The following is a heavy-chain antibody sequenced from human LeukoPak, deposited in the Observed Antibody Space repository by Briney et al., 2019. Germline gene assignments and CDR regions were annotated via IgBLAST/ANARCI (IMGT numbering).Heavy chain of an antibody. V-gene: IGHV4-34*01. J-gene: IGHJ5*02. CDR3: ARGLGPNCSSTSCYLNWFDP. CDR2: INHSGST. Sequence: SETLSLTCAVYGGSFSGYYWSWIRQPPGKGLGWIGEINHSGSTNYNPSLKSRVTISVDTSKNQFSLKLSSVTAADTAVYYCARGLGPNCSSTSCYLNWFDPWGQGTLVTVSS. CDR1: GGSFSGYY. D-gene: IGHD2-2*01.